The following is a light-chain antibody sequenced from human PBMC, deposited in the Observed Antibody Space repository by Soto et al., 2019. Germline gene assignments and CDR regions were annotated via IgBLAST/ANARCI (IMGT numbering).Light chain of an antibody. CDR2: AAS. CDR1: QGISNW. Sequence: DIQMTQSPSFVSVSVGDRVTISCRASQGISNWLAWYQQKPGKAPKLLVYAASSLQGAVPSRFSGRGSGTDFSLTINSLQPEDSATYYCQQANTFPYTFGQGTKVEV. V-gene: IGKV1D-12*01. J-gene: IGKJ2*01. CDR3: QQANTFPYT.